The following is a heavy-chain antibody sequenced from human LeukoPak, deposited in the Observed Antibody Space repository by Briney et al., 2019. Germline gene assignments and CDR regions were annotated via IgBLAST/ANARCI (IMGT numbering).Heavy chain of an antibody. J-gene: IGHJ5*02. CDR2: ISAYNGNT. CDR1: GYTFTSYG. Sequence: ASVKFSCKAYGYTFTSYGISWVRQGPGQGLEWMGWISAYNGNTNYAQKLQGRVTMTTDTSTSTAYMEPRSLRSDDTAVYYCARDRRGIAAAGTRGNWFDPWGQGTLVTVSS. D-gene: IGHD6-13*01. V-gene: IGHV1-18*01. CDR3: ARDRRGIAAAGTRGNWFDP.